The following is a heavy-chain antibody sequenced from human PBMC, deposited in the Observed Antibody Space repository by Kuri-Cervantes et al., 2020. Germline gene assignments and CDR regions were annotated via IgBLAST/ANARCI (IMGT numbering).Heavy chain of an antibody. J-gene: IGHJ4*02. CDR3: ARDRSSWYRFDY. V-gene: IGHV3-21*01. D-gene: IGHD6-13*01. CDR2: ISSSSSYI. CDR1: GFTFSSYS. Sequence: GESLKISCAASGFTFSSYSMNWVRQAPGKGLEWVSSISSSSSYIYYADSVKGRFTISRGNAKNSLYLQMNSLRAEDTAVYYCARDRSSWYRFDYWGQGTLVTVSS.